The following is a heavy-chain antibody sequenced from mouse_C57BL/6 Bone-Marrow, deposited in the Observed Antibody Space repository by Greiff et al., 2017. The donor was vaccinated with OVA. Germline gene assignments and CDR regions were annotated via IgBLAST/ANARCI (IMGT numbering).Heavy chain of an antibody. J-gene: IGHJ4*01. Sequence: VQLQQSGAELVRPGTSVKVSCKASGYAFTNYLIEWVKQGPGQGLEWIGVINPGSGGTNYNEKFKGKATLTADKSSSTAYMQLSSLTSEDSAVYFCARYGLFFYGSSYDAMDYWGQGTSVTVSS. D-gene: IGHD1-1*01. V-gene: IGHV1-54*01. CDR2: INPGSGGT. CDR1: GYAFTNYL. CDR3: ARYGLFFYGSSYDAMDY.